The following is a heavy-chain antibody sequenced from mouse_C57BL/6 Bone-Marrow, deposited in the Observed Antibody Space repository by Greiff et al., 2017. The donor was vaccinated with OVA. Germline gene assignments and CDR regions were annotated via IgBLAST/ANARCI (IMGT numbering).Heavy chain of an antibody. Sequence: VQLQQPGAELVKPGASVKLSCKASGYTFTSYWMQWVKQRPGQGLEWIGELDPSDSYTNYNQKFTGKATLTVDTYSSKAYMQLSSRTSEDSAVYYGARRGLLGYDGDFDYWGQGTTLTVSS. CDR1: GYTFTSYW. CDR2: LDPSDSYT. V-gene: IGHV1-50*01. D-gene: IGHD2-2*01. CDR3: ARRGLLGYDGDFDY. J-gene: IGHJ2*01.